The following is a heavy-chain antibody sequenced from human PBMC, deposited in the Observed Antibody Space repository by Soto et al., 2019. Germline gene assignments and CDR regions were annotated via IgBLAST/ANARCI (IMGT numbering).Heavy chain of an antibody. V-gene: IGHV3-23*01. CDR1: GFTFSSYA. D-gene: IGHD3-3*01. J-gene: IGHJ3*02. CDR3: AKDLKETIFGVVIMGAFDI. CDR2: ISGSGGST. Sequence: GGSLRLSCAASGFTFSSYAMSWVRQAPGKGLEWVSAISGSGGSTYYADSVKGRFTISRDNSKNTLYLQMNSLRAEATAVYYCAKDLKETIFGVVIMGAFDIWGQGTMVTVSS.